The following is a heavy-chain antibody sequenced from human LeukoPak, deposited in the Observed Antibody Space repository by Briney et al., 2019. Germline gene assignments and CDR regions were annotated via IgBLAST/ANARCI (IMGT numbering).Heavy chain of an antibody. V-gene: IGHV3-74*01. CDR3: AREVAEVPGAMGVYYYYYMDV. CDR2: INIDGSRI. Sequence: GGSLRLSCAASGFTSYSYWMHWVRQAPGKGLVWVSRINIDGSRIDYADSVKGRFTMSRDIAKNTLYLQMNSLRADDTAVYYCAREVAEVPGAMGVYYYYYMDVWGKGTTVTVSS. D-gene: IGHD2-2*01. J-gene: IGHJ6*03. CDR1: GFTSYSYW.